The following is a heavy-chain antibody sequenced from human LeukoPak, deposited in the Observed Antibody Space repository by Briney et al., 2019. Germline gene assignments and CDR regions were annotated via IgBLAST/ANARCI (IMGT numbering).Heavy chain of an antibody. CDR3: AREQRDIGISDYFDY. J-gene: IGHJ4*02. CDR2: IYTSGNT. V-gene: IGHV4-4*07. D-gene: IGHD2-15*01. CDR1: GFSFGSYG. Sequence: GSLRLSCAASGFSFGSYGMNWVRQAPGKGLEWIGRIYTSGNTNYNPSLKSRVTLSVDTSKNQFSLKLSSVTAADTAVYYCAREQRDIGISDYFDYWGQGTLVTVSS.